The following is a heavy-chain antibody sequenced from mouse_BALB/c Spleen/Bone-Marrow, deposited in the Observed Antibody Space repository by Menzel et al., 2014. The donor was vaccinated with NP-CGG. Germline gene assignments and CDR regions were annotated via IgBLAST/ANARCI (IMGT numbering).Heavy chain of an antibody. CDR1: GYTFTSYR. V-gene: IGHV1S22*01. CDR3: TNHYFDY. CDR2: IYPGSGST. Sequence: GSELVRPGASVKLSCKASGYTFTSYRMHWVKQRPGQGLEWIGNIYPGSGSTNYDEKFKSKATLTVDTSSSTAYMQLSSLTSEDSAVYYCTNHYFDYWGQGTTLTVSS. J-gene: IGHJ2*01.